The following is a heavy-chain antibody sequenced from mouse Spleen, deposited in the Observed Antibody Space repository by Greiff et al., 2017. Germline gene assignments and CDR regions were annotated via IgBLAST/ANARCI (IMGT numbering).Heavy chain of an antibody. CDR2: IYPRSGNT. Sequence: QVQLQQSGAELARPGASVKLSCKASGYTFTSYGISWVKQRTGQGLEWIGEIYPRSGNTYYNEKFKGKATLTADKSSSTAYMELRSLTSEDSAVYFCARCTMIYGYFDYWGQGTTLTVSS. CDR3: ARCTMIYGYFDY. J-gene: IGHJ2*01. CDR1: GYTFTSYG. D-gene: IGHD2-4*01. V-gene: IGHV1-81*01.